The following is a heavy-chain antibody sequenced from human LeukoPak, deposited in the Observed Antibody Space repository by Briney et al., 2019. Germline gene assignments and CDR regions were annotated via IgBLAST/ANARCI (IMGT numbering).Heavy chain of an antibody. V-gene: IGHV3-48*03. CDR3: AKGGQYSSSYQDY. CDR2: ISSSGSTI. Sequence: GSLRLSCAASGFTFSSYEMNWVRQAPGKGLEWVSYISSSGSTIYYADSVKGRFTISRDNSKNTLYLQMNSLRAEDTAVYYCAKGGQYSSSYQDYWGQGTLVTVSS. D-gene: IGHD6-6*01. CDR1: GFTFSSYE. J-gene: IGHJ4*02.